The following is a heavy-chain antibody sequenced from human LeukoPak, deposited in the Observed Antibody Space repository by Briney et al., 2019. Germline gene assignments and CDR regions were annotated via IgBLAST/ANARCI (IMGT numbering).Heavy chain of an antibody. J-gene: IGHJ4*02. CDR2: ISSSSDYI. D-gene: IGHD4-17*01. CDR3: VRDYGDLDY. Sequence: GGSLRLSCAASGFTLSGYSMNWVRQAPGKGLEWVSSISSSSDYIYYADSVKGRFTISRDNAKNSLSLQMNSLRAEDTAVYYCVRDYGDLDYWGQGTLVTVSS. CDR1: GFTLSGYS. V-gene: IGHV3-21*01.